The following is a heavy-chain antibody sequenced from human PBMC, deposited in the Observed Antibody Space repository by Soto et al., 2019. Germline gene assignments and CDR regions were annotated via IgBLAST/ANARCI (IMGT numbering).Heavy chain of an antibody. V-gene: IGHV3-7*05. CDR2: INQDGGEK. CDR3: ARWIGVTVRGGYGMDV. J-gene: IGHJ6*02. CDR1: GFIVSGYW. D-gene: IGHD3-10*01. Sequence: GGSLRLSCAASGFIVSGYWMSWVRQAPGKGLEWVANINQDGGEKFYVDSVKGRFTVSKDNVENSLYLQINGLRAEDTAVYYCARWIGVTVRGGYGMDVWGQGTTVTVSS.